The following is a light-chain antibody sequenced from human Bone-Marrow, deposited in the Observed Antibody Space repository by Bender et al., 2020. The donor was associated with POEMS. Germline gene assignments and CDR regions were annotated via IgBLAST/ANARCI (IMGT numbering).Light chain of an antibody. Sequence: QAVLTQPSSLSASPGASASLTCTLRSGINVATYRIYWYQQKPGSPPHFLLRYKSDSDIQQGSGVPSRFSGSKAASANAAILLISGLQSEDEADYYCVIWHSSAWVFGGGTKLTVL. CDR2: YKSDSDI. V-gene: IGLV5-45*03. CDR3: VIWHSSAWV. CDR1: SGINVATYR. J-gene: IGLJ3*02.